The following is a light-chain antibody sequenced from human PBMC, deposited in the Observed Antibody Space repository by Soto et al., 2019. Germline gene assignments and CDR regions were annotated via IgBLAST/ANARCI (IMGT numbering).Light chain of an antibody. CDR3: ISYTVSRSYV. CDR1: SSDIGAYDH. CDR2: SVS. J-gene: IGLJ1*01. V-gene: IGLV2-14*01. Sequence: QSALAQPASVSGSPGQSITISCSGTSSDIGAYDHVAWYQQFTGKSPKIMIYSVSNRPSGVSNRFSGSKSGNTASLNISRLQAEDEADYYCISYTVSRSYVFGSGTKVTVL.